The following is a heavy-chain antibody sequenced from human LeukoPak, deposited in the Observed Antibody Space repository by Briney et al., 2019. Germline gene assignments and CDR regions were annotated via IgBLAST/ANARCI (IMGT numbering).Heavy chain of an antibody. CDR1: GFTFSSYW. J-gene: IGHJ4*02. CDR3: AGPRPAGY. CDR2: IKRDGSEK. Sequence: PGGSLRLSCAASGFTFSSYWMSWVRQAPGKGLEWVANIKRDGSEKYYVDSVKGRFTISRDNTKNSLYLQMDSLRAEDTAVYYWAGPRPAGYWAPGPLVTFSS. V-gene: IGHV3-7*01.